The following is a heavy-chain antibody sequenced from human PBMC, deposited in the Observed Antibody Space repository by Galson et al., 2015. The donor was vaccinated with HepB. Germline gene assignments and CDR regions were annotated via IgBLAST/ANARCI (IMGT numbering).Heavy chain of an antibody. J-gene: IGHJ4*02. CDR3: ATDRYYGDYFDY. V-gene: IGHV3-30*02. Sequence: SLRLSCAASGFTFSNFGMHWVRQAPGKGLEWVAFIRYDGSNKYYPDSVKGRFTISRDNSKNTLYLQMNSLRPEDSAMYYCATDRYYGDYFDYWGQGALVTVSS. CDR1: GFTFSNFG. CDR2: IRYDGSNK. D-gene: IGHD4-17*01.